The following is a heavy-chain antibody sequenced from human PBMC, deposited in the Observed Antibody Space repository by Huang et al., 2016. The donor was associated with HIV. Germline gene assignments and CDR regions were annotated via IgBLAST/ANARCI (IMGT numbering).Heavy chain of an antibody. J-gene: IGHJ4*02. D-gene: IGHD3-22*01. V-gene: IGHV1-2*02. Sequence: QVQVVQSGAEVKRPGASVKVSCKASGYTFTGYQIHWVRQAPGQGLEWMGWINVKTGGKNEAQNYQGRVTMTRDMSTSTAYMELRRLRPDDTAVYYCARVNSIEYYDGSGYLDFWGQGTLVTVSS. CDR1: GYTFTGYQ. CDR2: INVKTGGK. CDR3: ARVNSIEYYDGSGYLDF.